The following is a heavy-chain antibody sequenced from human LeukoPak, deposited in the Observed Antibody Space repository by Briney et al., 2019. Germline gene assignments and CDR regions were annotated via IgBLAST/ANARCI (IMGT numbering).Heavy chain of an antibody. CDR1: GFSISGYY. CDR2: ISESSKYI. J-gene: IGHJ4*02. D-gene: IGHD3-10*01. V-gene: IGHV3-11*01. Sequence: PGGSLRLSCAASGFSISGYYMGWIRQGPGKGLEWVSYISESSKYISYADSVKGRFTVSRDNANQVLSLQMNSLRAEDTAVYYCATGSQIREADYWGQGTLVTVS. CDR3: ATGSQIREADY.